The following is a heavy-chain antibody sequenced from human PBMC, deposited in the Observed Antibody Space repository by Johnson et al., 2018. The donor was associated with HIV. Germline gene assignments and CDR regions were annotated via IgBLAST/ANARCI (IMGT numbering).Heavy chain of an antibody. CDR3: ARKVVVVAAAAGDAFDI. CDR1: GFTFTISA. D-gene: IGHD2-15*01. CDR2: ISYSGSNK. J-gene: IGHJ3*02. Sequence: QVQLVESGGGVVQPGRSLRLSCAPSGFTFTISAPHLVRQTPVHGLVWVSIISYSGSNKYYADSVKGRFTSSRDNSKNTLYLQMNRRRAEDTAVYYCARKVVVVAAAAGDAFDIWGQGTMVTVSS. V-gene: IGHV3-30*04.